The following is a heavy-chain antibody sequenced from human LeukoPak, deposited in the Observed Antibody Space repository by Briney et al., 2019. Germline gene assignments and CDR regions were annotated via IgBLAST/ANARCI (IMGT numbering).Heavy chain of an antibody. CDR1: GFTVSSNY. CDR2: IYSGGST. V-gene: IGHV3-53*01. Sequence: GGSLRLSCAASGFTVSSNYMSWVRQAPGKGLEWVSVIYSGGSTYYADSVKGRFTISRDNSKNTLYLQMNSLRAEDTAVYYCASPTAGGTIYYYGMDVWGQGTTVTVSS. CDR3: ASPTAGGTIYYYGMDV. J-gene: IGHJ6*02. D-gene: IGHD6-13*01.